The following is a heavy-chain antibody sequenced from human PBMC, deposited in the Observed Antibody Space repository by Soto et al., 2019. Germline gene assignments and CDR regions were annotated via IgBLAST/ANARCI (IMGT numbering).Heavy chain of an antibody. CDR3: AIEGSGWYNRGDP. Sequence: EVQLVESGGGLVQPGGSLRLSCAASGFTFNNYNMNWVRQAPGKGLERVSYISSSTIYYADSVKGRFTISRDNAKNSLYPQMTSLRAEDTAVYYCAIEGSGWYNRGDPWGQGALVTVSS. CDR1: GFTFNNYN. CDR2: ISSSTI. D-gene: IGHD6-19*01. V-gene: IGHV3-48*01. J-gene: IGHJ5*02.